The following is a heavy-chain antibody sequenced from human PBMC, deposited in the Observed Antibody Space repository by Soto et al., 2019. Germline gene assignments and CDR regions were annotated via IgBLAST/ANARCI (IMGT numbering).Heavy chain of an antibody. Sequence: EVQLVESGGGLVQPGRSLRLSCAASGFTFDDYAMHWVRQAPGKGLEWVSGISWNSGSIGYADSVQGRFTISRDNAKNSLYMQMNSLTDDDTALYYCAKGDIVATKAYYYYGMDVWGQGTTVTVSS. CDR2: ISWNSGSI. CDR3: AKGDIVATKAYYYYGMDV. CDR1: GFTFDDYA. V-gene: IGHV3-9*01. J-gene: IGHJ6*02. D-gene: IGHD5-12*01.